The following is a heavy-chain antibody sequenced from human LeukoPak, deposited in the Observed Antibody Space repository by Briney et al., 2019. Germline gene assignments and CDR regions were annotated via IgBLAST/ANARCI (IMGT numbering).Heavy chain of an antibody. V-gene: IGHV1-46*01. CDR1: GYTFTSYY. D-gene: IGHD5-24*01. J-gene: IGHJ4*02. CDR3: ARARGDYNFALLGPGPSDY. Sequence: GASVKVSCKASGYTFTSYYMHWVRQAPGQGLEWVGIINPSGGSTSYAQKFQGRVTMTRDTSTSTVYMELSSLRSEDTAVYYCARARGDYNFALLGPGPSDYWGQGTLVTVSS. CDR2: INPSGGST.